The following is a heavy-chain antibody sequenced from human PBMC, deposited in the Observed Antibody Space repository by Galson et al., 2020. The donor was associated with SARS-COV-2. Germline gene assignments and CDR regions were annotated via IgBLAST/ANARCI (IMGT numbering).Heavy chain of an antibody. CDR3: ARGVTTPGNKWVDR. CDR2: IYYSVKT. D-gene: IGHD4-4*01. V-gene: IGHV4-31*03. Sequence: SETLSLTCTVSGASIRSGNYYWIWIRQHPGKGLEWIGYIYYSVKTSYNPSLKSRITISVDTSKNQFSLKLSSVTVADTAVYYCARGVTTPGNKWVDRWGQGTLVTVSS. J-gene: IGHJ5*02. CDR1: GASIRSGNYY.